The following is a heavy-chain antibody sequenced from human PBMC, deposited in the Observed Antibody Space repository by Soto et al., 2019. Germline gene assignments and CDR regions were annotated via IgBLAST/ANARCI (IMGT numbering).Heavy chain of an antibody. J-gene: IGHJ5*02. Sequence: SETLSLTCAVSGGSVSSGGYSWSWIRQPPGKGLEWIGYIYHSGSTYYNPSLKSRVTISVDRSKNQFSLKLSSVTAADTAVYYCARASYYYDSSGYYGDNWFDPWGQGTLVTVSS. CDR1: GGSVSSGGYS. V-gene: IGHV4-30-2*01. D-gene: IGHD3-22*01. CDR2: IYHSGST. CDR3: ARASYYYDSSGYYGDNWFDP.